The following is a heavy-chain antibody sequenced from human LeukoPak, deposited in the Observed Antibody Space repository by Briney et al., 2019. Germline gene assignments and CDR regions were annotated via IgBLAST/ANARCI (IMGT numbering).Heavy chain of an antibody. CDR3: ARDGGYSRGWTYGAGDY. J-gene: IGHJ4*02. CDR2: ISNDGSDK. D-gene: IGHD6-19*01. Sequence: GGSLRLSCAASGFTFSSYVMHWVRQAPGKGLECVAVISNDGSDKYYADSVKGRFTTSRDNSKNTLYLQMNSLRDEDTALYYCARDGGYSRGWTYGAGDYWGQGTLVTVSS. CDR1: GFTFSSYV. V-gene: IGHV3-30*04.